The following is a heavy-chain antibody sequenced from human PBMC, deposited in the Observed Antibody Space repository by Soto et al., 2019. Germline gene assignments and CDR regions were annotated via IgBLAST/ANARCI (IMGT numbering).Heavy chain of an antibody. Sequence: EVQLVESGGGLVQPGGSLKLSCAASGFTFSGSAMHWVRQASGKGLEWVGRIRSKANSYATAYAASVKGRFTISRDDSKNTAYLQMNSLITEDTAVYYCTREHDYGDYVGSRYYYGMDVWGQGTTVTVSS. CDR2: IRSKANSYAT. CDR1: GFTFSGSA. V-gene: IGHV3-73*02. CDR3: TREHDYGDYVGSRYYYGMDV. J-gene: IGHJ6*02. D-gene: IGHD4-17*01.